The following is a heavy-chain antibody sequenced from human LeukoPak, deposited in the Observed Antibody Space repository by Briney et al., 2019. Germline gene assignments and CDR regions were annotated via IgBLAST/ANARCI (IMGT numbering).Heavy chain of an antibody. CDR1: GGTFSSYA. Sequence: GASVKVSCKASGGTFSSYAISWVRQAPGQGLEWMGGIIPIFGTANYAQKFQGRVTITTDESTSTAYMELSSLGSEDTAVYYCARGGTTGTTRTTKVYNWFDPWGQGTLVTVSS. CDR2: IIPIFGTA. CDR3: ARGGTTGTTRTTKVYNWFDP. J-gene: IGHJ5*02. V-gene: IGHV1-69*05. D-gene: IGHD1-1*01.